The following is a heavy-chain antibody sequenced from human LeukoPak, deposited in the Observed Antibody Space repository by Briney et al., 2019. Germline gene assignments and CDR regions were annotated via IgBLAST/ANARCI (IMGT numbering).Heavy chain of an antibody. V-gene: IGHV3-15*01. CDR2: IKSKTDGGTT. Sequence: AGGSLRLSCAASGFTFSNAWMSWVRQAPGKGLEWVGRIKSKTDGGTTDYAAPVKGRFTISRDDSKNTLYLQMNSLKTEDTAVYHCTTDPVGWYADCWGQGTLVTVSS. CDR1: GFTFSNAW. D-gene: IGHD6-19*01. CDR3: TTDPVGWYADC. J-gene: IGHJ4*02.